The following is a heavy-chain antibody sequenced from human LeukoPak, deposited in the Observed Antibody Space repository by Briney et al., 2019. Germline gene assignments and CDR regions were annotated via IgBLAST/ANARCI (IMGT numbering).Heavy chain of an antibody. J-gene: IGHJ4*02. Sequence: PSQTLSLTCTVSGGSNSSGDYYWSWIRQPPGKGLEWIGYIYYSGSTYYNPSLRSRVTISVDTSKNQFSLELSSVTAADTAVYYCARVGSGSSISIFDYWGQGTLVTVSS. CDR2: IYYSGST. CDR3: ARVGSGSSISIFDY. CDR1: GGSNSSGDYY. V-gene: IGHV4-30-4*01. D-gene: IGHD6-6*01.